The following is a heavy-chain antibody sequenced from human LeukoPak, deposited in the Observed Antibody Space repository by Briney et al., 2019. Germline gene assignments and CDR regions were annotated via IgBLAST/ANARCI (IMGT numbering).Heavy chain of an antibody. V-gene: IGHV1-46*01. D-gene: IGHD3-3*01. J-gene: IGHJ5*02. Sequence: GASVKVSCKASGYTFTGYYMHWVRQAPGQGLEWMGIINPSGGSTSYAQKFQGRVTMTRDTSTSTVYMELSSLRSEDTAVYYCARGGFLEWLLSQGFDPWGQGTLVTVSS. CDR1: GYTFTGYY. CDR2: INPSGGST. CDR3: ARGGFLEWLLSQGFDP.